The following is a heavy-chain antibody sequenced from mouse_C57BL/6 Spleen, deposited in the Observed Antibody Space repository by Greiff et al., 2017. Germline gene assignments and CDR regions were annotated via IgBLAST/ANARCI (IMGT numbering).Heavy chain of an antibody. CDR2: INPGSGGT. D-gene: IGHD3-2*02. Sequence: QVQLQQSGAELVRPGTSVKVSCKASGYAFTNYLIEWVKQRPGQGLEWIGVINPGSGGTNYNEKFKGKATLTADKSSSTAYMQLSSLTSEDSAVYFCAKETADTSAYVFGYWGQGTTLTVSS. CDR3: AKETADTSAYVFGY. CDR1: GYAFTNYL. J-gene: IGHJ2*01. V-gene: IGHV1-54*01.